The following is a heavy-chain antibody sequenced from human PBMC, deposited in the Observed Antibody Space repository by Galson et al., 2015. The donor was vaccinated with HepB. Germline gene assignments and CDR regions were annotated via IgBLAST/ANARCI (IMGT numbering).Heavy chain of an antibody. CDR3: ARAGRDGXNFXD. V-gene: IGHV3-72*01. CDR1: GFTXXXXX. J-gene: IGHJ4*02. D-gene: IGHD5-24*01. CDR2: SRNXPNSYIT. Sequence: SLRLSCAASGFTXXXXXXXXXXXAPGEGLEWVGRSRNXPNSYITEYAAXVKGRFTISRVDSKKSLYPQMNRLKTEDTAVYYCARAGRDGXNFXDWGQGTLVTVSX.